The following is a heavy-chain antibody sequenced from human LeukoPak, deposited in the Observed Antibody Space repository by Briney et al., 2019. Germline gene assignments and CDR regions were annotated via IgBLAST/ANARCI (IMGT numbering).Heavy chain of an antibody. Sequence: GGSLRLSCAASGFTFSSYAMHWVRQAPGKGLEWVAVISYDGSNKYYADSVKGRFTISRDNSKNSLYLQMNSLRAEDTAVYYCARGEHIVVVPADDAFDIWGQGTMVTVSS. CDR1: GFTFSSYA. J-gene: IGHJ3*02. D-gene: IGHD2-2*01. CDR3: ARGEHIVVVPADDAFDI. V-gene: IGHV3-30*01. CDR2: ISYDGSNK.